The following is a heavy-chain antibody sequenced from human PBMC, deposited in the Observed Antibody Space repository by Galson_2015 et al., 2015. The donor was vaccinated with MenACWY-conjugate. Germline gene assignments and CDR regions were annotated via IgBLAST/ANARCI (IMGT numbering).Heavy chain of an antibody. V-gene: IGHV3-73*01. Sequence: SLRLSCAASGFSFSDSAMHWVCQASGKGLEWVGRIRSKRNNYATTYAASVQGRFTISRDESERMAYLHMNSLKTEDTAIYYCTRQSPLNFDYWGQGVLVTVSS. CDR3: TRQSPLNFDY. CDR1: GFSFSDSA. CDR2: IRSKRNNYAT. J-gene: IGHJ4*02.